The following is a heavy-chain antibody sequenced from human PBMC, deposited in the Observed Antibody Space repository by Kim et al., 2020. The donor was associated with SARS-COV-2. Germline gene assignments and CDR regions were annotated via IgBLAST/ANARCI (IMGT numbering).Heavy chain of an antibody. Sequence: GGSLRLSCAASGFTFSSYSMNWVRQAPGKGLEWVSSISSSSSYIYYADSVKGRFTISRDNAKNSLYLQMNSLRAEDTAVYYCARWAGAAAGTGYYYGMDVWGQGTTVTVSS. V-gene: IGHV3-21*01. CDR1: GFTFSSYS. CDR3: ARWAGAAAGTGYYYGMDV. CDR2: ISSSSSYI. J-gene: IGHJ6*02. D-gene: IGHD6-13*01.